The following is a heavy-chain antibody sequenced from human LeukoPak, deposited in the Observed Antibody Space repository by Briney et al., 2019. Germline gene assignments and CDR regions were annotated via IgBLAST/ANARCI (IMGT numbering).Heavy chain of an antibody. CDR3: GGGGFGEAYYYYYYMDV. Sequence: GGSLRLSCAASKFTFSTFSMSWVRQAPGKGLEWVSAISGSGGSTYYADSVKGRFTISRDNSKNTLFLQMNSLRAEDTAVYYCGGGGFGEAYYYYYYMDVWGKGTTVTVSS. D-gene: IGHD3-10*01. V-gene: IGHV3-23*01. CDR2: ISGSGGST. CDR1: KFTFSTFS. J-gene: IGHJ6*03.